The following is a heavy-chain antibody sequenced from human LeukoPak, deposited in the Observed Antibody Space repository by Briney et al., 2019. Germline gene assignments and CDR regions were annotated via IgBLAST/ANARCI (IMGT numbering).Heavy chain of an antibody. CDR1: GFTFSSYA. J-gene: IGHJ4*02. Sequence: GGSLRLSCAASGFTFSSYAMSWVRQAPGKGLEWVSAISGSGGSTYYADSVKGRFTISRDNSKNTLYLQMNSLRAEDTAVYYCAAYSTMTKRLYPDYWGQGTLVTVSS. V-gene: IGHV3-23*01. CDR3: AAYSTMTKRLYPDY. D-gene: IGHD5/OR15-5a*01. CDR2: ISGSGGST.